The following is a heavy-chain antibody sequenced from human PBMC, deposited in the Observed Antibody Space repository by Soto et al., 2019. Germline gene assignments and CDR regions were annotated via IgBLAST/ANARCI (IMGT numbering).Heavy chain of an antibody. CDR1: GGTFSSYA. Sequence: ASVKVSCKASGGTFSSYAISWVRQAPGQGLEWMGGIIPIFGTANYAQKFQGRVTITADESTSTAYMELSSLRSEDTAVYYCASPLGDIVVVPAAKGYYYYYGMDVWRQGTTVTVSS. CDR3: ASPLGDIVVVPAAKGYYYYYGMDV. CDR2: IIPIFGTA. D-gene: IGHD2-2*01. J-gene: IGHJ6*02. V-gene: IGHV1-69*13.